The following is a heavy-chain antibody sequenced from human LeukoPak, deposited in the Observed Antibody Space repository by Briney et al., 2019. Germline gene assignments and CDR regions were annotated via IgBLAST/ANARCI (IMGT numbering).Heavy chain of an antibody. CDR3: ARADIVVVPAARAGMDV. J-gene: IGHJ6*02. V-gene: IGHV1-8*01. CDR2: MNPNSGNT. CDR1: GYTFTSYD. Sequence: ASVKVSCKASGYTFTSYDINWVRQATGQGLEWMGWMNPNSGNTGYAQKFQGRVTMTRNTSISTAYMELSSLRSEDTAVYYCARADIVVVPAARAGMDVWGQGTTVTVSS. D-gene: IGHD2-2*01.